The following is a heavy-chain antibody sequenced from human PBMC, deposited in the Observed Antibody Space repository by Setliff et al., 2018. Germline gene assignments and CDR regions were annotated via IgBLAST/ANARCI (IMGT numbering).Heavy chain of an antibody. V-gene: IGHV4-4*09. Sequence: SETLSLTCTVSGGSISSHYWSWIRQPPGKGLEWIGQIYTSWSTNYNPSLKSRVTISLDTSKNQFSLELRSVTAADTAVYYCARSKVEAAMVKHNWFDPWGQGTLVTVSS. J-gene: IGHJ5*02. D-gene: IGHD5-18*01. CDR1: GGSISSHY. CDR3: ARSKVEAAMVKHNWFDP. CDR2: IYTSWST.